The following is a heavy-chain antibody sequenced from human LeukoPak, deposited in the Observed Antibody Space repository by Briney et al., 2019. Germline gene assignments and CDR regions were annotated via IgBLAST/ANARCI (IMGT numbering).Heavy chain of an antibody. V-gene: IGHV3-48*02. J-gene: IGHJ4*02. D-gene: IGHD2-15*01. CDR2: ISSSSSAM. Sequence: GGSLRLSCAASGLTFSRFGMNWVRQAPGKGLEWISYISSSSSAMYYADSVKGRFTISRDNAKNSLYLQMSSLRDEDTAVYYCAQKGGTDHWGQGTLVTVSS. CDR3: AQKGGTDH. CDR1: GLTFSRFG.